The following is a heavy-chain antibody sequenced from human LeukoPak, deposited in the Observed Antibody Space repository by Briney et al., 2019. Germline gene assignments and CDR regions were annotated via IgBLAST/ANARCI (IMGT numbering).Heavy chain of an antibody. D-gene: IGHD3-10*01. V-gene: IGHV3-30*14. Sequence: GGSLRLSCAASGFTFSSYAMHWVRQAPGKGLEWVAVISYDGSNKYYADSVKGRFTISRDNSKNTLYLQMNSLRAEDTAVYYCVRDLGYYGSGSNWGQGTMVTVSS. CDR2: ISYDGSNK. CDR1: GFTFSSYA. J-gene: IGHJ3*01. CDR3: VRDLGYYGSGSN.